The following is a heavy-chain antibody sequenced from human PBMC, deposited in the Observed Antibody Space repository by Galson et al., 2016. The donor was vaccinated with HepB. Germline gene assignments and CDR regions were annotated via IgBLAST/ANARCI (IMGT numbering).Heavy chain of an antibody. J-gene: IGHJ5*02. V-gene: IGHV1-8*02. CDR1: GYTFTNYD. Sequence: SVKVSCKASGYTFTNYDINWVRQVAGQGLEWMGWMNPSSGDTGYAQKFQGRVTMTRSTSISTAYMELSTLRSEDTAVYYCARGPPWLDTWFDPWGQGTLVTVSS. CDR2: MNPSSGDT. D-gene: IGHD6-19*01. CDR3: ARGPPWLDTWFDP.